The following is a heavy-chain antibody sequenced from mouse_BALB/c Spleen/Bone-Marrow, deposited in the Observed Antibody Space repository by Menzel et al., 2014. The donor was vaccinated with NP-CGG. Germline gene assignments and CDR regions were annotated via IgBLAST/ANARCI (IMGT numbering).Heavy chain of an antibody. D-gene: IGHD2-4*01. CDR1: GFTFSSYT. J-gene: IGHJ4*01. V-gene: IGHV5-12-2*01. CDR2: ISNGGGST. Sequence: DVKLVESGGGLVQPGGSLKLSCAASGFTFSSYTMSWVRQTPEKRLEWVAYISNGGGSTYYPDTVKGRFTISRDNAKNTLYLQMSSLKSEDTAIYYCARGLRGYAMDYWGQGTSVTVSS. CDR3: ARGLRGYAMDY.